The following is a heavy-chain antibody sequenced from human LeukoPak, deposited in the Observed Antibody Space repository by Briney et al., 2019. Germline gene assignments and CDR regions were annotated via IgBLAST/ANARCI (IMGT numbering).Heavy chain of an antibody. CDR2: IKQDGSEK. J-gene: IGHJ5*02. V-gene: IGHV3-7*03. Sequence: GGSLRLSCAASGFTFSSYWMSWVRQAPGKGLEWVANIKQDGSEKYYVDSVKGRFTISRDNAKNSLYLQMNSLRAEDTAVYYCAAERENTIFGDDGFDPWGQGTLVTVSS. CDR3: AAERENTIFGDDGFDP. CDR1: GFTFSSYW. D-gene: IGHD3-3*01.